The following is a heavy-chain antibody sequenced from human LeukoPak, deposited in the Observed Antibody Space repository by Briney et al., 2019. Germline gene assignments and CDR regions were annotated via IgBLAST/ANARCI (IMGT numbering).Heavy chain of an antibody. V-gene: IGHV3-30*02. J-gene: IGHJ4*02. CDR1: AFSFSSYG. CDR3: AKDSSAGIVGATSGRGSFDY. D-gene: IGHD1-26*01. CDR2: IRYDGSNK. Sequence: GGSLRLSCAASAFSFSSYGMHWVRQAPGKGLEWVAFIRYDGSNKYYADSVKGRFTISRDNSKNTLYLQMNSLRAEDTAVYYCAKDSSAGIVGATSGRGSFDYWGQGTLVTVSS.